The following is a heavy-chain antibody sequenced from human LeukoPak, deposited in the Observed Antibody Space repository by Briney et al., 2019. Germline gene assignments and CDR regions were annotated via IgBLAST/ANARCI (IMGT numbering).Heavy chain of an antibody. CDR2: ISGSGDST. D-gene: IGHD3-10*01. CDR3: AKAPYYYGTGSGIDY. J-gene: IGHJ4*02. CDR1: GFTFSSYA. V-gene: IGHV3-23*01. Sequence: GGSLRLSCAASGFTFSSYAMSWVRHAPGKGLEWVSAISGSGDSTYYADSVKGRFTISRDNSKNTLYLQMNSLRAEDTAVYYCAKAPYYYGTGSGIDYWGQGTLVTVSS.